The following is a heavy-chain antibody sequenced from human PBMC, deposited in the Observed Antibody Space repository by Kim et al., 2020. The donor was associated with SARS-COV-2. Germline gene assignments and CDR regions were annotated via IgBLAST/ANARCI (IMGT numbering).Heavy chain of an antibody. Sequence: SETLSLTCTVSGGSISSSSYYWGWIRQPPGKGLEWNGSIYYSGSTYYNPTLKSRVTISVDTSKYQFSLKPSSVTAADTAEYYCARHPLRELILLGYYY. J-gene: IGHJ6*01. V-gene: IGHV4-39*01. CDR3: ARHPLRELILLGYYY. D-gene: IGHD3-10*01. CDR1: GGSISSSSYY. CDR2: IYYSGST.